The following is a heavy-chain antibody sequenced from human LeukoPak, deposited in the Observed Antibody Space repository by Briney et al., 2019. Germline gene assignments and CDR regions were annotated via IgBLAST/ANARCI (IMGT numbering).Heavy chain of an antibody. J-gene: IGHJ3*02. D-gene: IGHD2-8*02. Sequence: PGGSLRLSCAASGFTFSNYGMHWVRQAPDKGLEWVAFLQNHGGDIHYADSVEGRFTISRDNSKNTLYLQMNSLRPEDTAVYYCANRWGTQGLGNNIDIWGQGTLVTVSS. V-gene: IGHV3-30*02. CDR2: LQNHGGDI. CDR3: ANRWGTQGLGNNIDI. CDR1: GFTFSNYG.